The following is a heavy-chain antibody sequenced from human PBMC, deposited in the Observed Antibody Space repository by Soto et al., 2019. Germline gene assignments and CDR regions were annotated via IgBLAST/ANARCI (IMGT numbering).Heavy chain of an antibody. CDR3: AKDKVYSNYEHYFDY. Sequence: PGGSLRLSCAASGFTFENYAMHWVRQAPGKGLGWVSGISWHSGNLGYADSVRGRFTISRDNAKNSLYLQMNSLRPEDTGLYYCAKDKVYSNYEHYFDYWGQGTLVTVSS. CDR2: ISWHSGNL. J-gene: IGHJ4*02. CDR1: GFTFENYA. V-gene: IGHV3-9*01. D-gene: IGHD4-4*01.